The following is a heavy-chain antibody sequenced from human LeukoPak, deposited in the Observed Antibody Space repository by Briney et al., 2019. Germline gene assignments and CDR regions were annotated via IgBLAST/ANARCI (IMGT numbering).Heavy chain of an antibody. CDR3: ARSQYYYDSSLDY. CDR1: GFTFTSYA. V-gene: IGHV3-30*04. J-gene: IGHJ4*02. D-gene: IGHD3-22*01. CDR2: ISYDASNK. Sequence: GGSLRLSCTASGFTFTSYAMHWVRQAPGKGLEWVAVISYDASNKYYADSVKGRFTISRDNSKNTLYLQMNSLRAEDTAVYYCARSQYYYDSSLDYWGQGTLVTVSS.